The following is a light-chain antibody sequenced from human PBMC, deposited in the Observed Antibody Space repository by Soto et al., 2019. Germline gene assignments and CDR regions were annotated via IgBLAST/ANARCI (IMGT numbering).Light chain of an antibody. V-gene: IGLV2-14*01. J-gene: IGLJ2*01. CDR1: SSDVGGYNY. CDR3: SSYTSISPVV. Sequence: QSALTQPASVSGSPGQSITISCTGTSSDVGGYNYVSWYQQYPGKAPKLMMYDVSNRPSGVSNRFSGSKSGNTASLTISGLQAEDEADYYCSSYTSISPVVFGEGTKLTVL. CDR2: DVS.